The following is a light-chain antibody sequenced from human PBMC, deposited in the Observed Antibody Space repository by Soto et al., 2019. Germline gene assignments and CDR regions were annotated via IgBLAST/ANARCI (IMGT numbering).Light chain of an antibody. CDR1: SSNIGGYKY. CDR2: DVS. CDR3: FSYEASYTLL. J-gene: IGLJ1*01. Sequence: QSALTQPRSVSGSPGQSVTISCTGTSSNIGGYKYVSWYQQHPGKAPRLMIYDVSERPSGVPDRFSGSKSGNTASLTISGLQAEDEADYYFFSYEASYTLLFGTGTKLTVL. V-gene: IGLV2-11*01.